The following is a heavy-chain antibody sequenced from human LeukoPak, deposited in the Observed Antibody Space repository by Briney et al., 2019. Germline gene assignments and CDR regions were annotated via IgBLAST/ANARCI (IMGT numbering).Heavy chain of an antibody. CDR2: ISGSGGST. D-gene: IGHD6-25*01. Sequence: PGGPLRLSCAASGFTFSSYAMSWVRQAPGKGLEWVSAISGSGGSTYYADSAKGRFTISRGNSMNTLYLQMNSLRADDTAVYYCASDYFLDYWGQGTLVTVSS. J-gene: IGHJ4*02. V-gene: IGHV3-23*01. CDR3: ASDYFLDY. CDR1: GFTFSSYA.